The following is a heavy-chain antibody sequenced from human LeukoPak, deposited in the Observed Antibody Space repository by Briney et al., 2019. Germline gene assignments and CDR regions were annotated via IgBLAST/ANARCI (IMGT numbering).Heavy chain of an antibody. CDR2: IIPIFGAA. V-gene: IGHV1-69*05. Sequence: ASVKVSCKASGGTFSSYAISWVRQAPGQGLEWMGGIIPIFGAANYAQKFQGRVTITTDESTSTAYMELSSLRSEDTAVYYCARDRSGSFNDAFDIWGQGTMVTVSS. CDR1: GGTFSSYA. D-gene: IGHD1-26*01. J-gene: IGHJ3*02. CDR3: ARDRSGSFNDAFDI.